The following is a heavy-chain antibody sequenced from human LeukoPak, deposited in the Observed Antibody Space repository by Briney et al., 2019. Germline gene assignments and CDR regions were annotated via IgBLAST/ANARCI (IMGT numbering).Heavy chain of an antibody. CDR3: AVCSSGWYGGGFDY. CDR2: IIPIFGTA. CDR1: GGTFSSYA. J-gene: IGHJ4*02. V-gene: IGHV1-69*06. D-gene: IGHD6-19*01. Sequence: GASVKVSCKASGGTFSSYAISWVRQAPGQGLEWMGGIIPIFGTANYAQKFQGRVTITADKSTSTAYMELSSLRSEDTAVYYCAVCSSGWYGGGFDYWGQGTLVTVSS.